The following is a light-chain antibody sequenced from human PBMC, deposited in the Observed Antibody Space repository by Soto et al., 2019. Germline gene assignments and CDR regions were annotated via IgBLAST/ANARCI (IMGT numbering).Light chain of an antibody. V-gene: IGKV3-11*01. Sequence: EIVLTQSPATLSLSPGERATLSCRASQSVSSYLAWYQQKPGQAPRLLIYDASNRATGIPARFSGSGSGTDFTLTISSLEPEDFVVYSCQQRRNRPPYTFGQATKLQIK. CDR1: QSVSSY. CDR3: QQRRNRPPYT. CDR2: DAS. J-gene: IGKJ2*01.